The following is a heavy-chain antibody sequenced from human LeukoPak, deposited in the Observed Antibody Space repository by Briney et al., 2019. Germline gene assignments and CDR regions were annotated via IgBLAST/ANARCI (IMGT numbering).Heavy chain of an antibody. CDR3: ARHGAGYSFDY. D-gene: IGHD5-18*01. Sequence: PSETLSLTCTVSGGSISSFYWSWIRQPPGKGLEWIGCLYYSGNTNYNPSLKSRVTISVDTSKNQFSLKLTSVTAADTAVYYCARHGAGYSFDYWGQGTLVTVSS. V-gene: IGHV4-59*08. J-gene: IGHJ4*02. CDR2: LYYSGNT. CDR1: GGSISSFY.